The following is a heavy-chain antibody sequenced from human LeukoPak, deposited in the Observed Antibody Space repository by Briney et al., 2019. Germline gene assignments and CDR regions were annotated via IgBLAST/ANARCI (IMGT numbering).Heavy chain of an antibody. CDR1: GGSISSYY. J-gene: IGHJ4*02. Sequence: KASETLSLTCTVSGGSISSYYWSWIRQPPGKGLEWIGYIYYSGSTNYNPSLKSRVTISVDTSKNQFSLKLSSVTAADTAVYYCARHKSIVGFFDYWGQGTLVTVSS. D-gene: IGHD6-6*01. CDR3: ARHKSIVGFFDY. CDR2: IYYSGST. V-gene: IGHV4-59*08.